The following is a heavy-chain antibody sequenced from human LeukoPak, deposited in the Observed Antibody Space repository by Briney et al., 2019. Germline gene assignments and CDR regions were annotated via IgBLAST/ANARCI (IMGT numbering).Heavy chain of an antibody. Sequence: SETLSLTCTVSGGSISTYYWTWIRQPPGKGLEWMGYIYYSGSTNYNPSLKSRVTISVDTSKNQFSLKLSSVTAADTAIYHCARGARREGYNFDYWGQRTLVTVSS. J-gene: IGHJ4*02. V-gene: IGHV4-59*01. CDR3: ARGARREGYNFDY. CDR1: GGSISTYY. CDR2: IYYSGST. D-gene: IGHD5-24*01.